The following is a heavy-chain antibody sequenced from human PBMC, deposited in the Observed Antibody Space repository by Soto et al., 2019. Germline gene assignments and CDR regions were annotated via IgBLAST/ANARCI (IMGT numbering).Heavy chain of an antibody. CDR1: GGSISSYY. J-gene: IGHJ6*03. CDR2: IYYSGST. Sequence: SETLSLTCTVSGGSISSYYWSWIRQPPGKGLEWIGYIYYSGSTNYNPSLKSRVTISVDTSKNQFSLKLSSVTAADTAVYYCARVHILTGYWNYYHCYMDVWGKGTTVTVSS. V-gene: IGHV4-59*01. D-gene: IGHD3-9*01. CDR3: ARVHILTGYWNYYHCYMDV.